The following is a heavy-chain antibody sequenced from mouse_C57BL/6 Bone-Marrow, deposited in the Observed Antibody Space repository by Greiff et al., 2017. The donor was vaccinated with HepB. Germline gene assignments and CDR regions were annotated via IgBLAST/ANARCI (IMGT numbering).Heavy chain of an antibody. Sequence: QVQLLQSGAELARPGASLKLSCKASGYTFTSYGMCWVKQSTGQGLEWIGEIYPSSGNTYYKEKFKGKATLTADKSASTVYMELRSLTSEDSAVYFYARHSVRWGQGTSVTVSS. CDR1: GYTFTSYG. V-gene: IGHV1-81*01. CDR3: ARHSVR. CDR2: IYPSSGNT. D-gene: IGHD3-1*01. J-gene: IGHJ4*01.